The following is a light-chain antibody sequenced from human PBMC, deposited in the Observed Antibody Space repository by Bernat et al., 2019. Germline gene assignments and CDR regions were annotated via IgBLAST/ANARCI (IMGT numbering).Light chain of an antibody. Sequence: TPGQPASISCRSSQSLVHSNGNTYLSWYQQKPGQPPRLLLYEVSNRYSGVPDRFSGNGAGTDFTLKISRVEAEDAGVYYCLQYTHLTYSFGQGNKVEI. J-gene: IGKJ2*03. CDR1: QSLVHSNGNTY. CDR2: EVS. V-gene: IGKV2-30*02. CDR3: LQYTHLTYS.